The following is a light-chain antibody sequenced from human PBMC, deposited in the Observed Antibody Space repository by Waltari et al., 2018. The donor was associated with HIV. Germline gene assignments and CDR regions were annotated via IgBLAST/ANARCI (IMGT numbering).Light chain of an antibody. CDR1: QSVKSN. J-gene: IGKJ4*01. V-gene: IGKV3-15*01. CDR3: QQYNNWPPLT. CDR2: GSS. Sequence: EIVMTQSPVTLSVSPGERVTLFCRASQSVKSNLACYQQKPGQAPRLLMYGSSTRATGIPARFSGCGAGTEFTLTISSLQSEDFALYYGQQYNNWPPLTFGGGTTVEIK.